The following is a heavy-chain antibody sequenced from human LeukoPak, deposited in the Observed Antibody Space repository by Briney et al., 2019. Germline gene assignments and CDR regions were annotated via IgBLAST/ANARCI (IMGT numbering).Heavy chain of an antibody. V-gene: IGHV4-59*08. Sequence: SETLSLTCTVSGGSISNNYWSRIRQPPWKGLEWIGYIYNSGSTNYNPSLKSRVTISVGTSKNQFSLRLSSVTAADTAVYYCARHAGLSYGFDYWGQGTLVTVFS. J-gene: IGHJ4*02. CDR2: IYNSGST. D-gene: IGHD5-18*01. CDR3: ARHAGLSYGFDY. CDR1: GGSISNNY.